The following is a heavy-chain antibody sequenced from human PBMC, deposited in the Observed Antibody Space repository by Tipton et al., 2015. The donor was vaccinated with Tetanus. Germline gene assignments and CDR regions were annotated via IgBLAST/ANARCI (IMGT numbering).Heavy chain of an antibody. J-gene: IGHJ4*02. D-gene: IGHD3-9*01. CDR2: IYYSGST. CDR1: GGSMRSYY. Sequence: TLSLTCTVSGGSMRSYYWSWIRQPPGKGLEWIGYIYYSGSTNYNSSLKSRVTISVDTSKNQFSLKLSSVTAADTAVYYCARGYNSYDILTAYPHYFDSWGQGTLVPVSS. CDR3: ARGYNSYDILTAYPHYFDS. V-gene: IGHV4-59*01.